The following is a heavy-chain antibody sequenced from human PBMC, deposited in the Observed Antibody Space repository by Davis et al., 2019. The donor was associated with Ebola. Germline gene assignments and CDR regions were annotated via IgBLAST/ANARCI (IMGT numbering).Heavy chain of an antibody. CDR3: VKDPVRDSSGYYFDY. CDR2: ISGSGGST. D-gene: IGHD3-22*01. Sequence: PGGSLRLSCAASGFTFSSYAMSWVRQAPGKGLEWVSTISGSGGSTYYADSVKGRFTISRDNSKNTLYLQMNSLRAEDTAVYYCVKDPVRDSSGYYFDYWGQGTLVTVSS. J-gene: IGHJ4*02. V-gene: IGHV3-23*01. CDR1: GFTFSSYA.